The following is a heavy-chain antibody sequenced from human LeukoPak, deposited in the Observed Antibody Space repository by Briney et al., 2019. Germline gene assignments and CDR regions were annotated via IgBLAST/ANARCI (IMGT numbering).Heavy chain of an antibody. CDR3: ARDRLLEDRDYSYYYYMDV. V-gene: IGHV3-21*01. CDR2: ISSSSSYI. J-gene: IGHJ6*03. Sequence: GSLRLSCAASGFTFSSYSMNWVRQAPGKGLEWVSSISSSSSYIYYADSVKGRFTISRNNAKNSLYLQMNSLRDEDTAVYYCARDRLLEDRDYSYYYYMDVWGKGTTVTVSS. D-gene: IGHD1-1*01. CDR1: GFTFSSYS.